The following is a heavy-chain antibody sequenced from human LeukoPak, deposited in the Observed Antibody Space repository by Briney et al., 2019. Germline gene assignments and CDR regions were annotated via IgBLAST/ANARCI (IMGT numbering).Heavy chain of an antibody. V-gene: IGHV4-34*01. J-gene: IGHJ5*02. CDR3: ARGALGTKGIQQRKRFDP. Sequence: SETLSLTCAVYGGSFSGYYWSWIRQPPGKGLEWIGEINHSGSTNYNPSLKSRATISVDTSKNQFSLKLSSVTAADTAVYYCARGALGTKGIQQRKRFDPWGQGTLVTVSS. CDR1: GGSFSGYY. D-gene: IGHD6-25*01. CDR2: INHSGST.